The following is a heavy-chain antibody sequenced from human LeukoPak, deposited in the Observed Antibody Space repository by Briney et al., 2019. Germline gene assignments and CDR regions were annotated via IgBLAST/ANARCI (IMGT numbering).Heavy chain of an antibody. CDR1: EYTFTSYD. Sequence: ASVKVSCKASEYTFTSYDINWVRQATGQGLEWMEWMSPNSGNTGSAQKFQGRVTMTRNTSIGTAYMELSSLRSEDTAVYYCARVSWNYIDNADSYYYYMDVWGKGTTVTVSS. J-gene: IGHJ6*03. CDR2: MSPNSGNT. D-gene: IGHD1-7*01. CDR3: ARVSWNYIDNADSYYYYMDV. V-gene: IGHV1-8*01.